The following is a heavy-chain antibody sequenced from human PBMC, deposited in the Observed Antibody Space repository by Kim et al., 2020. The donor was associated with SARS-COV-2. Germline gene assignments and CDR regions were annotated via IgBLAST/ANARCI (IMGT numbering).Heavy chain of an antibody. J-gene: IGHJ3*02. CDR1: GFTFSSYW. CDR2: INSDGSST. V-gene: IGHV3-74*01. D-gene: IGHD3-9*01. Sequence: GGSLRLSCAASGFTFSSYWMHWVRQAPGKGLVWVSRINSDGSSTSYADSVKGRFTISRDNAKNTLYLQMNSLRAEDTAVYYCARSLRYFDWLLLPDAFDIWGQGTMVTVSS. CDR3: ARSLRYFDWLLLPDAFDI.